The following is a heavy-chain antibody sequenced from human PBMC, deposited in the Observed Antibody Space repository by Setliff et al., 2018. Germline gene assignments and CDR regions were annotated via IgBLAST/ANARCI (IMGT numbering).Heavy chain of an antibody. CDR3: ARGRDFWSGYLVY. V-gene: IGHV1-2*04. J-gene: IGHJ4*02. Sequence: ASVKVSCKASGYTFTGYYMHLVRQAPGQGLEWMGWINPNSGGTNYAQKFQGWVTMTRDTSISTAYMELSRLRSDDTAVYYCARGRDFWSGYLVYWGQGTRVTV. CDR2: INPNSGGT. CDR1: GYTFTGYY. D-gene: IGHD3-3*01.